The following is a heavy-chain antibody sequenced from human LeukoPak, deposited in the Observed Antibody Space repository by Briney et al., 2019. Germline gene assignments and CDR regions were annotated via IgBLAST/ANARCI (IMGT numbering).Heavy chain of an antibody. Sequence: PSETLSLTCTVSGGSINNSYWTWIRQPPGKGLEWIGHIYYSGSTNYSPPPKSRVTISVATSKNQFSLKLSSVTAADTAVYYCARLSSLANIAARGRTWLDPWGQGSLVTVSS. V-gene: IGHV4-59*01. CDR3: ARLSSLANIAARGRTWLDP. CDR1: GGSINNSY. CDR2: IYYSGST. D-gene: IGHD6-6*01. J-gene: IGHJ5*02.